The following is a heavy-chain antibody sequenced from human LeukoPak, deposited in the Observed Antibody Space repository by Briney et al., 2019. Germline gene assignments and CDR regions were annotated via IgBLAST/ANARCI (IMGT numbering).Heavy chain of an antibody. V-gene: IGHV4-59*01. CDR2: IYYTGST. Sequence: SETLSLTCTVSGGSISTYYLSWIRQPPGKGLEWIGFIYYTGSTSYNPSLKSRVTMSLDASKNQFSLELNSVTPADTAVYYCARGGNYWPQWWFDPWGRGTLVSVSS. CDR3: ARGGNYWPQWWFDP. D-gene: IGHD1-26*01. J-gene: IGHJ5*02. CDR1: GGSISTYY.